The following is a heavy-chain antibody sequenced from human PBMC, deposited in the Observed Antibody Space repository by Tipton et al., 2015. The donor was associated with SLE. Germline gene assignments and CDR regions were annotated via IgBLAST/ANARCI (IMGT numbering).Heavy chain of an antibody. Sequence: TLSLTCVVSAYSISSGYYWGWIRQPPGKGLEWIGSIYHNGNTHYNPSLRSRVTMSIDASQNRVSLRLKSVSAADTAVYYCARGSDGEYVRYFDVWGPGTLVTVSS. V-gene: IGHV4-38-2*01. CDR3: ARGSDGEYVRYFDV. J-gene: IGHJ2*01. D-gene: IGHD4-17*01. CDR1: AYSISSGYY. CDR2: IYHNGNT.